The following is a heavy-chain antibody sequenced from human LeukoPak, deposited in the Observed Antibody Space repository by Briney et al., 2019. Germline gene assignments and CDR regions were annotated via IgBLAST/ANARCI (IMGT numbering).Heavy chain of an antibody. D-gene: IGHD3-10*01. V-gene: IGHV3-23*01. CDR2: ISGSGGST. CDR3: AKDLSGYGSGSYYSGTRGN. J-gene: IGHJ4*02. Sequence: GGSLRLSCAASGFTFSSYAMSWVRQAPGKGLEWVSAISGSGGSTYYADSVKGRFTISRDNSKNTLYLQMNSLRAEDTAVYYCAKDLSGYGSGSYYSGTRGNWGQGTLVTVSS. CDR1: GFTFSSYA.